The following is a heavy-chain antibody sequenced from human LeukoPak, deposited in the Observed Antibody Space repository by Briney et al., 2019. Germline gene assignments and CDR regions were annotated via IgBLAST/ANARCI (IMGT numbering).Heavy chain of an antibody. CDR3: AKDHSYYYDSSGNAFDI. CDR2: IRYDGSNK. V-gene: IGHV3-30*02. J-gene: IGHJ3*02. CDR1: GFTFSSYG. Sequence: GGSLRLSCAASGFTFSSYGMHWVRQAPGKGLERVAFIRYDGSNKYYADSVKGRFTISRDNSKNTLYLQMNSLRAEDTAVYYCAKDHSYYYDSSGNAFDIWGQGTMVTVSS. D-gene: IGHD3-22*01.